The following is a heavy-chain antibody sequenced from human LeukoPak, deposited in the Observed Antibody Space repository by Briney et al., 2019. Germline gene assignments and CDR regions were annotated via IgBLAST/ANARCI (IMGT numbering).Heavy chain of an antibody. D-gene: IGHD6-13*01. V-gene: IGHV3-66*02. CDR1: GFTFSSYS. J-gene: IGHJ3*02. CDR3: ACSISEDAFDI. Sequence: GGSLRLSCAASGFTFSSYSMSWVRQAPGKGREWVSVIYSGCSTYYSDSVKGRFTISRDNSKNTLYLQMNSLRTEDTAVYYCACSISEDAFDIWGQGTMVTVSS. CDR2: IYSGCST.